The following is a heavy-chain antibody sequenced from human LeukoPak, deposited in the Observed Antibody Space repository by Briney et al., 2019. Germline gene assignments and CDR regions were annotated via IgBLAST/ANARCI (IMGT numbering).Heavy chain of an antibody. V-gene: IGHV3-30*02. J-gene: IGHJ6*03. CDR3: ARDSGSGGWSDYSYYYMDV. CDR1: GFTFSSYG. CDR2: IRYDGNNK. D-gene: IGHD6-19*01. Sequence: PGGSLRLSCATSGFTFSSYGMHWVRQAPGKGLEWVTFIRYDGNNKYYADSVKGRFTISRDNPKNTLYLQMNSLRAEDTAVYYCARDSGSGGWSDYSYYYMDVWGKGTTVTVSS.